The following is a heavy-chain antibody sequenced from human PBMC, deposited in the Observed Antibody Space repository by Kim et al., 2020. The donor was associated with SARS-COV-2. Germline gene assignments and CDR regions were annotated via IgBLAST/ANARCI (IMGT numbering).Heavy chain of an antibody. J-gene: IGHJ6*01. CDR1: GFTFSSCA. V-gene: IGHV3-30-3*01. CDR2: ISYDGSNK. Sequence: GGSLRLSCAASGFTFSSCAMHWVRQAPGKGLEWVAVISYDGSNKNYADSVKGRFTISRDNSKNTLYLQMNSLRVEDTALYYCARGPWSRLRGLTYYFYG. CDR3: ARGPWSRLRGLTYYFYG. D-gene: IGHD3-10*01.